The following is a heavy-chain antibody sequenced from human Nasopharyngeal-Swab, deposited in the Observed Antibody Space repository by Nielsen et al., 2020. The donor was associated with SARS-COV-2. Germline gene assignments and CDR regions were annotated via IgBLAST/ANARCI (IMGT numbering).Heavy chain of an antibody. J-gene: IGHJ6*02. CDR1: GFPFNNYN. CDR2: IISISSYI. V-gene: IGHV3-21*01. Sequence: GGSLRLSCAASGFPFNNYNFNWVRQAPGKGLEWVSSIISISSYIYYADSVKGRFTISRDNAKNSLYLQMNSLRAEDTAVYYCARDGLDYDFWSAYFMDVWGQGTTVTVSS. CDR3: ARDGLDYDFWSAYFMDV. D-gene: IGHD3-3*01.